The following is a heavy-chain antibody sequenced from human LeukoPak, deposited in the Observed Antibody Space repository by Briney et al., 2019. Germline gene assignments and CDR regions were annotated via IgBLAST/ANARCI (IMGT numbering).Heavy chain of an antibody. J-gene: IGHJ1*01. Sequence: ASVTVSCKVYGYTLAELSMHWVRQAPGEVLEWVGAFDPEDGETIYAQKFQGRVTMTEDTSTDTAYMELSSLRSEDTAVYYCATSLLSDFQHWGQGTLVTVSS. CDR3: ATSLLSDFQH. CDR1: GYTLAELS. V-gene: IGHV1-24*01. D-gene: IGHD2/OR15-2a*01. CDR2: FDPEDGET.